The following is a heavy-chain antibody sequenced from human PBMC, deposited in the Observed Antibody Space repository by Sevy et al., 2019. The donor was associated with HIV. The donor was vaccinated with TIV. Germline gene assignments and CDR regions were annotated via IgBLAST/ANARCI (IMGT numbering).Heavy chain of an antibody. CDR3: AKEGLLWFGELLFSAGLDY. J-gene: IGHJ4*02. CDR2: ISYDGSNK. Sequence: GGSLRLSCAASGFTFSSYGMHWVRQAPGKGLEWVAVISYDGSNKYYADSVKGRFTISRDNSKNTLYLQMNSLRAGDTAVYYCAKEGLLWFGELLFSAGLDYWGQGTLVTVSS. V-gene: IGHV3-30*18. D-gene: IGHD3-10*01. CDR1: GFTFSSYG.